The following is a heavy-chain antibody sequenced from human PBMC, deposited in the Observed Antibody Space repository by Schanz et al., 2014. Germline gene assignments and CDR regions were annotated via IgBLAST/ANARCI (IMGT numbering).Heavy chain of an antibody. CDR1: GFTFSTYA. CDR3: ARRASCSRTGCPFDS. V-gene: IGHV3-72*01. CDR2: VRNKNNRYTA. J-gene: IGHJ4*02. Sequence: EVQLLDSGGGLVQPGGSLRLSCAASGFTFSTYAMSWVRQAPGKGLEWVGRVRNKNNRYTAEYAASVKDGFTISSDDSNNSTYLLKHSLMTQDTATYYCARRASCSRTGCPFDSWGQGTLVTVSS. D-gene: IGHD2-2*01.